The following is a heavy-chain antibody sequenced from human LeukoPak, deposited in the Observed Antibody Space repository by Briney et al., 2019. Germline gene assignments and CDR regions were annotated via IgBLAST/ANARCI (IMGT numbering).Heavy chain of an antibody. D-gene: IGHD5-18*01. Sequence: SETLSLTCTISGGSISSSSYYWGWIRQPPGKGLEWIGSIYYSGSTYYNPSLKSRVTISVDTSKNQFSLKLSSVTAADTAVYYCARGNYTAMVPFDYWGQGTLVTVSS. V-gene: IGHV4-39*07. J-gene: IGHJ4*02. CDR3: ARGNYTAMVPFDY. CDR2: IYYSGST. CDR1: GGSISSSSYY.